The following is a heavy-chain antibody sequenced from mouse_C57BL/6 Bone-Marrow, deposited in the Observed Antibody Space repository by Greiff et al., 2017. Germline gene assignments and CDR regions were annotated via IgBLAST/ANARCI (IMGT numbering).Heavy chain of an antibody. V-gene: IGHV14-4*01. CDR1: GFNIKDDY. CDR2: IDPETGDT. Sequence: VQLKQSGAELVRPGASVKLSCTASGFNIKDDYMHWVKQRPEQGLEWIGWIDPETGDTESDSKFQGKATITADTSSNTAYLQLSSLTSEDAAVYFCTKWLLRRFADWGQGTLVTVSA. CDR3: TKWLLRRFAD. J-gene: IGHJ3*01. D-gene: IGHD2-3*01.